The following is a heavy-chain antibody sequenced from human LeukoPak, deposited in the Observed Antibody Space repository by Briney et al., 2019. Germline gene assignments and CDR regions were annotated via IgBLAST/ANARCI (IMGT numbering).Heavy chain of an antibody. Sequence: VASVKVSCKASGGTFSSYAISWVRQAPGQGLEWMGGIIPIFGTANYAQKFQGRVTITADESTSTAYMELSSLRSEDTAVYYCARASSGYYYAQMYNWFDPWGQGTLVTVSS. CDR1: GGTFSSYA. V-gene: IGHV1-69*13. CDR3: ARASSGYYYAQMYNWFDP. D-gene: IGHD3-22*01. J-gene: IGHJ5*02. CDR2: IIPIFGTA.